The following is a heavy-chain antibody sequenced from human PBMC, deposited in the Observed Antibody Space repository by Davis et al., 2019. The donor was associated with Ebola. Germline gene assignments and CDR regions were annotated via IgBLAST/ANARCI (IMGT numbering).Heavy chain of an antibody. D-gene: IGHD4-17*01. CDR3: ARVLGNGDLLLDY. CDR1: GGSVSSGINY. CDR2: IYHSGSP. Sequence: SETLSLTCTVSGGSVSSGINYWSWTRQPPGKGLEWIGYIYHSGSPIYNPSLKSRVTISVDTSKNLFSLKLTSVTAADTALYYCARVLGNGDLLLDYWGQGTLVTVSS. V-gene: IGHV4-61*01. J-gene: IGHJ4*02.